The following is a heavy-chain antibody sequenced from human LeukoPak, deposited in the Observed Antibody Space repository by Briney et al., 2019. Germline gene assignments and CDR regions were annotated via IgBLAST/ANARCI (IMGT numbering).Heavy chain of an antibody. CDR1: GYSFTNCG. V-gene: IGHV1-18*01. CDR3: ARDYTY. J-gene: IGHJ4*02. Sequence: GASVKVSCKASGYSFTNCGINWVRQAPGQGLEWMGWISPNGGNTNYAQNLQGRVTMTTDTSTSTAYMELRSLTSDDTAFYYCARDYTYWGQGTLVTVSS. CDR2: ISPNGGNT. D-gene: IGHD3-16*01.